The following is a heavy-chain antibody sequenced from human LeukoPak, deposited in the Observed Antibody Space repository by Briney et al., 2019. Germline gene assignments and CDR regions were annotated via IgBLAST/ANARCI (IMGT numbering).Heavy chain of an antibody. V-gene: IGHV3-23*01. CDR3: AKSYYDSSGYFDY. Sequence: DPGGSLRLSCAASGFTFSNYAMNWVRQTPGKRLEWVSAISGSGGITYYADSVKGRFTISRDNSKNTLYLQMNSLRAEDTAVYYCAKSYYDSSGYFDYWGQGTLVTVSS. CDR2: ISGSGGIT. J-gene: IGHJ4*02. D-gene: IGHD3-22*01. CDR1: GFTFSNYA.